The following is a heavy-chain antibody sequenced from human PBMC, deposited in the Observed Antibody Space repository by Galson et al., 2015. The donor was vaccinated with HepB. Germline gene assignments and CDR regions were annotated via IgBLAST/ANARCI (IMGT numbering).Heavy chain of an antibody. J-gene: IGHJ3*02. V-gene: IGHV3-33*01. Sequence: SLRLSCAASGFTFSSYGMHWVRQAPGKGLEWVAVIWYDGSNKYYADSVKGRFTISRDNSKNTLYLQMNSLRAEDTAVYYCARDLYDYVWGSYLGAFDIWGQGTMVTVSS. D-gene: IGHD3-16*02. CDR2: IWYDGSNK. CDR3: ARDLYDYVWGSYLGAFDI. CDR1: GFTFSSYG.